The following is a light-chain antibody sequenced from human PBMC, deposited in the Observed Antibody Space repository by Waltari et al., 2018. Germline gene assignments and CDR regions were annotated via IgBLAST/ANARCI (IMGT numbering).Light chain of an antibody. V-gene: IGLV4-69*01. CDR1: SGHSTYA. CDR2: LDRDGSH. Sequence: QPVLTQSPSASASLGASVKFTCTLRSGHSTYAVAWHQQQQGQAPRFLMRLDRDGSHKKGDGIPHRFSGSSSGAERHLTISNLQFEDEADYYCQTWDAGIHVFGSGTKLAVL. CDR3: QTWDAGIHV. J-gene: IGLJ6*01.